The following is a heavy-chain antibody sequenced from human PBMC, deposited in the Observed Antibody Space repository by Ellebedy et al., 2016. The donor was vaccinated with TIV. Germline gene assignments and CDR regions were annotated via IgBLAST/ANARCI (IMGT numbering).Heavy chain of an antibody. V-gene: IGHV3-7*01. Sequence: GGSLRLSXTASGFTFSTPWMSWVRQPPGKGLGWVAHIKEDGSQKYYVDSVKGRFTISRDNAKNSLYLQMDSLRVEDTAVYYCVRFVNLGDWGLGTLVTVSS. J-gene: IGHJ4*02. CDR2: IKEDGSQK. CDR1: GFTFSTPW. CDR3: VRFVNLGD.